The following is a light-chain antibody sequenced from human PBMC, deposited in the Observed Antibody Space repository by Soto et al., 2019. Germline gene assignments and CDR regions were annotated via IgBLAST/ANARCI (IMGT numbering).Light chain of an antibody. CDR1: QSVSSSY. CDR3: QPYGNSPPFT. Sequence: EIVLTQSPGTLSLSPGERATRSCRASQSVSSSYLAWYQQKPGQAPRLLIYGASSRATGIPDRFSGSGSGTDFTLTISRLEPEDFSVYFCQPYGNSPPFTFGQGPKVEIK. J-gene: IGKJ2*01. CDR2: GAS. V-gene: IGKV3-20*01.